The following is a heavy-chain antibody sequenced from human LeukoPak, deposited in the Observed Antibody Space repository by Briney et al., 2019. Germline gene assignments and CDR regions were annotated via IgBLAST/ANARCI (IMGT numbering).Heavy chain of an antibody. D-gene: IGHD6-13*01. V-gene: IGHV1-2*02. CDR1: RYTFTGYY. CDR3: ARSRIAAQYNWFDP. CDR2: INPNSGGT. Sequence: ASVKVSCKASRYTFTGYYMHWVRQAPGQGLEWMGWINPNSGGTNYAQKFQGRVTMTRDTSISTAYMELSRLRSDDTAVYYCARSRIAAQYNWFDPWGQGTLVTVSS. J-gene: IGHJ5*02.